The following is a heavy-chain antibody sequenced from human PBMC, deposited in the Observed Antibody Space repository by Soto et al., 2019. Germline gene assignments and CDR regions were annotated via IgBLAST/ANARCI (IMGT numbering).Heavy chain of an antibody. CDR1: GDSIRRGYYY. D-gene: IGHD6-13*01. V-gene: IGHV4-30-4*01. CDR3: ARGVISSWDSACWFDP. Sequence: PSETLSLTCTVSGDSIRRGYYYWSWIRQPPGKGLEWIGYIYYSGRTYYNPSLKSRITISVDTSKNQFSLNLSSVTAADTAVYYCARGVISSWDSACWFDPWGQGTLVTVSS. J-gene: IGHJ5*02. CDR2: IYYSGRT.